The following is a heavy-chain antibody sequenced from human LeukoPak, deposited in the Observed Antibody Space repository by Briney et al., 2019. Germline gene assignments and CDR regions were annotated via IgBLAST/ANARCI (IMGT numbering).Heavy chain of an antibody. V-gene: IGHV3-53*01. CDR2: IYGDGST. CDR3: ARGSPVASGRYSIYSS. D-gene: IGHD3-10*01. CDR1: GFTVRNYC. Sequence: GGSLRLFCAASGFTVRNYCMSWVRQAPGKGLEWVAVIYGDGSTYYADSVKGRFTISSDNLKNTLSLQMDSLRAADTAMYYCARGSPVASGRYSIYSSWGQGTLVTVSP. J-gene: IGHJ5*02.